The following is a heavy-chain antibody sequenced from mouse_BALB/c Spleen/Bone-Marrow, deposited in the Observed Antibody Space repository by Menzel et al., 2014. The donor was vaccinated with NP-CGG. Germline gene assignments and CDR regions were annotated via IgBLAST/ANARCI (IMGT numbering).Heavy chain of an antibody. Sequence: DVHLVESGGGLVKPGGSLKLSCAASGFTFXSYAMSWVRQSPEKRLEWVAEISSGGSYTYYPDTVTGRFTISRDNAKNTLYLEMSSLRSEDTAMYYCAREGLRRRAAMDYWGQGTSVTVSS. J-gene: IGHJ4*01. CDR2: ISSGGSYT. V-gene: IGHV5-9-4*01. CDR3: AREGLRRRAAMDY. D-gene: IGHD2-4*01. CDR1: GFTFXSYA.